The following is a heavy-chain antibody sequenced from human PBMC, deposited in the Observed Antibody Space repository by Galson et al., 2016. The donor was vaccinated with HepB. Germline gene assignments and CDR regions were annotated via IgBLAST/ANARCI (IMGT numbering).Heavy chain of an antibody. J-gene: IGHJ4*02. D-gene: IGHD2-15*01. V-gene: IGHV1-8*01. CDR3: ARGRISFDF. CDR1: GYSFSNYE. Sequence: SVKVSCKASGYSFSNYEISWVRQATGQGLEWMGWMNPISGDTGYAQRFQGRVTMTRNTSISTAYMELSSLRSEDTALYYCARGRISFDFWGQGSLVTVSS. CDR2: MNPISGDT.